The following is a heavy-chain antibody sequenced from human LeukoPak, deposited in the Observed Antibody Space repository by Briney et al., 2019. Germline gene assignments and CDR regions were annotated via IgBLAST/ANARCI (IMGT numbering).Heavy chain of an antibody. Sequence: GGSLRLSCAASGFTFSSYGMNWVRQAPGKGLEWVSYISSSGSTIYYADSVKGRFTISRDNAKNSLYLQMNSLRAEDTAVYYCARGGSSGSSWYWFDPWGQGTLVTVSS. CDR1: GFTFSSYG. V-gene: IGHV3-48*03. CDR2: ISSSGSTI. J-gene: IGHJ5*02. CDR3: ARGGSSGSSWYWFDP. D-gene: IGHD6-13*01.